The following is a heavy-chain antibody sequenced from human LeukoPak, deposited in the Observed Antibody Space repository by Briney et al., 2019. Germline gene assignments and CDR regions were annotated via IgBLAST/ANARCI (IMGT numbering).Heavy chain of an antibody. J-gene: IGHJ4*02. V-gene: IGHV3-30*04. CDR1: GFTFSSYA. Sequence: GGSLRLSCAASGFTFSSYAMHWVRQAPGKGLEWVAVIPYDGSNKYYADSVKGRFTVSRDNSKNTLYLQMNSLRAEDTAVYYCTRVSWRGEIYWGQGTLVSVSS. CDR3: TRVSWRGEIY. CDR2: IPYDGSNK. D-gene: IGHD3-3*01.